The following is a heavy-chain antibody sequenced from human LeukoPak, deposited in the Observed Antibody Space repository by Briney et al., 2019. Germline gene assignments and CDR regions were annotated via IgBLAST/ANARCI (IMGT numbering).Heavy chain of an antibody. CDR2: ISGSGGST. CDR1: GFTFSSYA. J-gene: IGHJ4*02. D-gene: IGHD5-18*01. CDR3: ARAGGYSYVTLPDY. Sequence: GGSLRLSCAASGFTFSSYAMSWVRQAPGKGLEWVSAISGSGGSTYYADSVKGRFTISRDNSKNTLYLQMNSLRAEDTALYYCARAGGYSYVTLPDYWGQGTLVTVSS. V-gene: IGHV3-23*01.